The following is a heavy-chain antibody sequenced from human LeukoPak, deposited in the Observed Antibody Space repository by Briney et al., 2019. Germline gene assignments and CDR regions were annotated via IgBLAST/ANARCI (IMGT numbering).Heavy chain of an antibody. CDR2: IYPGDSDT. D-gene: IGHD3-22*01. V-gene: IGHV5-51*01. J-gene: IGHJ4*02. CDR3: ARLPLDSSVDTRVYFDY. Sequence: GESLKISCKGSGYSFTSYWIGWVRQMPGKGLEWMGIIYPGDSDTRYSPSFQGQVTISADKSISTAYLQWSSLKASDTAMYYCARLPLDSSVDTRVYFDYWGQGTLVTVSS. CDR1: GYSFTSYW.